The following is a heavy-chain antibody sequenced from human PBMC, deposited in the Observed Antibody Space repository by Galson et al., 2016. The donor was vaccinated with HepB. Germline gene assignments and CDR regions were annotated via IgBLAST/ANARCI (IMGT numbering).Heavy chain of an antibody. CDR3: ARNRNYDFWDRHRDAFDV. V-gene: IGHV3-7*01. D-gene: IGHD3-3*01. CDR2: IKQDGSEK. J-gene: IGHJ3*01. Sequence: SLRLSCAASGFTFSSYWMSWVRQAPGKGLEWVANIKQDGSEKYYVDSVKGRFTISRDNAKNSLYLQMNSLRAEDTAVYYCARNRNYDFWDRHRDAFDVWGQGTMVTVSS. CDR1: GFTFSSYW.